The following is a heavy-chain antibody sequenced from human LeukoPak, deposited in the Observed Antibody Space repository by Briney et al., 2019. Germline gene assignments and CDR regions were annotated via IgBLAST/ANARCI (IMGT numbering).Heavy chain of an antibody. CDR2: INGDGETT. D-gene: IGHD6-6*01. Sequence: PGGSLRLSCVASGLTFGDYWMHWVRQTPGKGLVWVSRINGDGETTEYADSVKGRFAISRDSDTLYLHMSGLSVEDTAVYYCARSRYSSSSGGIDYWGQGTMVTVSS. V-gene: IGHV3-74*01. CDR1: GLTFGDYW. J-gene: IGHJ4*02. CDR3: ARSRYSSSSGGIDY.